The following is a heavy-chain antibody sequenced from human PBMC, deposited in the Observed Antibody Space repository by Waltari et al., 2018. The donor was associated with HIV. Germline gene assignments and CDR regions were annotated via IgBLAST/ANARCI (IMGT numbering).Heavy chain of an antibody. CDR1: GFTFSSYN. V-gene: IGHV3-30-3*01. CDR3: ARGGKYGDYQYYFDS. J-gene: IGHJ4*02. CDR2: ISYDGSSE. Sequence: QEHLVESGGAVVQPGSSLRLSCAAPGFTFSSYNLLWVRQAPGKGLEWVAVISYDGSSENYADFVKGRFPISRDNSENTLYLQMHSLRPEDTAVYYCARGGKYGDYQYYFDSWGQGTLVTVSP. D-gene: IGHD4-17*01.